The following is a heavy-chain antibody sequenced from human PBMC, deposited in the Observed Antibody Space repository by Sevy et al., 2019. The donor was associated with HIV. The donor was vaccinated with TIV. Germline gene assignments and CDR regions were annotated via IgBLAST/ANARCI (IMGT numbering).Heavy chain of an antibody. Sequence: GESLKISCAASGFTFSSYSMNWVRQAPGKGLEWVSSIISSSRYIYYPDSVRGRFIISRDNAKNSLYLQMNSLRAEDTAVYYCASAGVVIEKDAFDFWGQGTMVTVSS. D-gene: IGHD3-3*01. CDR3: ASAGVVIEKDAFDF. CDR2: IISSSRYI. V-gene: IGHV3-21*01. CDR1: GFTFSSYS. J-gene: IGHJ3*01.